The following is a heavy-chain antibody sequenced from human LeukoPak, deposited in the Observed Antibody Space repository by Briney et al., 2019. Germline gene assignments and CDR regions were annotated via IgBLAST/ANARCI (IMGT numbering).Heavy chain of an antibody. CDR1: GFTFSSYV. D-gene: IGHD5-18*01. Sequence: GGSLRLSCAASGFTFSSYVMSWVRQAPGQGLEWVSTISGDGGSTYSADSVKGRFTISRDNSKNTLYLQMNSLRAEDTAVYYCAKVFGYSYGLYYFDYWGQGTLVTVSS. J-gene: IGHJ4*02. CDR3: AKVFGYSYGLYYFDY. V-gene: IGHV3-23*01. CDR2: ISGDGGST.